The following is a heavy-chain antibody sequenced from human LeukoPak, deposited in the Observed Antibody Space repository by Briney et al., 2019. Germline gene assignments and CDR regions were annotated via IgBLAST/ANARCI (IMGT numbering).Heavy chain of an antibody. CDR2: IYYSGST. Sequence: TSETLSLTCTVPGGSISTTGYYWAWIRQPPGKGLEWIASIYYSGSTYYNSSLKSRVTISVDTSRNQFSLKLSSVTAADTALYYCASDKGYSNNYFDYWGQGTLVTVSS. CDR1: GGSISTTGYY. V-gene: IGHV4-39*01. D-gene: IGHD6-13*01. CDR3: ASDKGYSNNYFDY. J-gene: IGHJ4*01.